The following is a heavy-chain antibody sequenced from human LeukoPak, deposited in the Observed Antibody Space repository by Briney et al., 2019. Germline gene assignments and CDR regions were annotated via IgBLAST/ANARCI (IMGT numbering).Heavy chain of an antibody. V-gene: IGHV3-30*18. Sequence: GFLRLSCAASGFTFSSYGMHWVRQAPGKGLEWVAVISYDGNNKYYTDSVKGRFTISRDNSKNTLYLQMNSLRAEDTAVYYCAKDLVDSWSGYYYYGMDVWGQGTTVTVSS. CDR3: AKDLVDSWSGYYYYGMDV. J-gene: IGHJ6*02. CDR2: ISYDGNNK. CDR1: GFTFSSYG. D-gene: IGHD3-3*01.